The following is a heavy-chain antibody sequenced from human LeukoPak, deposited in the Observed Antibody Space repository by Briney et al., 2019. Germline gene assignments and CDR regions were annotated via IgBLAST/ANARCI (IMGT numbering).Heavy chain of an antibody. J-gene: IGHJ3*01. V-gene: IGHV4-59*11. Sequence: PSETPSLTCTVPSGSISSHYWSWIRQTPEGGLGRIGLIYYAGTTRYTPSPPGRVTTPADASMNNFSLKLTSITSAATARYYCTGLLNNDTAGDADTFDLWGQGTMVTVSS. CDR2: IYYAGTT. CDR3: TGLLNNDTAGDADTFDL. D-gene: IGHD2-21*02. CDR1: SGSISSHY.